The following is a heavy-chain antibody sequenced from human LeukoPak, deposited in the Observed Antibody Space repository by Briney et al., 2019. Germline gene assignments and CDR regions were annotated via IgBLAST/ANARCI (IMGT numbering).Heavy chain of an antibody. V-gene: IGHV4-38-2*02. CDR2: MYHSGST. CDR1: GYSISSAYY. J-gene: IGHJ5*02. Sequence: SETLSLTCSVSGYSISSAYYWGWIRQPPGKGLEWIGTMYHSGSTNYNPSLKSRVTISVDTSKNQFSLKLSSVTAADMAMYYCTRNNWFDPWGQGTLVTVSS. CDR3: TRNNWFDP.